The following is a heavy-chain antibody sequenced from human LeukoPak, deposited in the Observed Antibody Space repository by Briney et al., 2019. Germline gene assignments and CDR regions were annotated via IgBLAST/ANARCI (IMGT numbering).Heavy chain of an antibody. V-gene: IGHV3-7*01. D-gene: IGHD1-26*01. CDR2: IKRDGSEK. J-gene: IGHJ4*02. CDR3: VRDDGATKPC. Sequence: GSLRLSCAASGFTISSYWMSWVRQAPGKGLEWVANIKRDGSEKYYVDYVKGRFTISRDNAKNSLYLQMNSLRVEDTAVYYCVRDDGATKPCWGQGTLVTVSS. CDR1: GFTISSYW.